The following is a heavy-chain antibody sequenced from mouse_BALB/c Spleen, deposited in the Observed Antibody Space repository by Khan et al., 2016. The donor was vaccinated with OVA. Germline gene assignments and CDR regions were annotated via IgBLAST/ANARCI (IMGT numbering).Heavy chain of an antibody. CDR3: ACVGTYYGSFAY. D-gene: IGHD1-1*01. Sequence: VRLQQSGPELVKPGASVKMSCKAAGYTFTSYVMHWVKQKPGLGLEWIGYIYPFNDDTKYNEKFMGKATLTSDKSSSTAYMELSSLPSEDSAVADYACVGTYYGSFAYWGQGTLVTVSA. CDR2: IYPFNDDT. CDR1: GYTFTSYV. J-gene: IGHJ3*01. V-gene: IGHV1S136*01.